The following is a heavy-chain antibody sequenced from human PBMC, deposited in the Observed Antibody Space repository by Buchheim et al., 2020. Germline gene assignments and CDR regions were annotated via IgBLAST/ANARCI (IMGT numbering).Heavy chain of an antibody. J-gene: IGHJ1*01. D-gene: IGHD2-2*01. CDR3: ARVEVSDIVVLPAVPAAEYFHH. CDR2: IYYGGST. V-gene: IGHV4-39*01. CDR1: GGSISNSDSYY. Sequence: QQQLQESGPGLVKPSETLSLTCTVSGGSISNSDSYYWGWIRQPPGKGLEWIGSIYYGGSTYYNPSLKSRVTISVDTSKNQFSLKLSSVTAADTAMYYCARVEVSDIVVLPAVPAAEYFHHWGQGTL.